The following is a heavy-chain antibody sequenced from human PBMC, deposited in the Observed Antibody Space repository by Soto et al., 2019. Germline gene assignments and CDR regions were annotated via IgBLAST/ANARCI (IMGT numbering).Heavy chain of an antibody. CDR2: INSDGSST. CDR3: ARVYYCGSGSYYSYYGMDV. J-gene: IGHJ6*02. D-gene: IGHD3-10*01. Sequence: PGGSLRLSCAASGFTFSSYWMHWVRQAPGKGLVWVSRINSDGSSTSYADSVKGRFTISRDNAKNTLYLQMNSLRAEDTAVYYCARVYYCGSGSYYSYYGMDVWGQGTTVTVSS. CDR1: GFTFSSYW. V-gene: IGHV3-74*01.